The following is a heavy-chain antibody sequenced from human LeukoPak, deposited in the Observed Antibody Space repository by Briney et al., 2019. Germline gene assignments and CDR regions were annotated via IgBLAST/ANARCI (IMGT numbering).Heavy chain of an antibody. D-gene: IGHD3-22*01. CDR3: AKDGGDYYDSSGYYWG. CDR1: GFTFSSYS. J-gene: IGHJ4*02. V-gene: IGHV3-21*04. Sequence: GGSLRLSCAASGFTFSSYSMNWVRQAPGKGLEWVSSISSSSSSYKYYADSVKGRFTISRDNAKNSLYLQMNSLRAEDTALYYCAKDGGDYYDSSGYYWGWGQGTLVTVSS. CDR2: ISSSSSSYK.